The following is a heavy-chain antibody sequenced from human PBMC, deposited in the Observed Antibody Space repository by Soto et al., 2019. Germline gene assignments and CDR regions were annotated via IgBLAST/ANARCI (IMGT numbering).Heavy chain of an antibody. Sequence: GSLRLSCAASGFTFSSYWMSWVRQAPGKGLEWVANIKQDGSEKYYVDSVKGRFTISRDNAKNSLYLQMNSLRAEDTAVYYCARDLRGSSSWYFYYYYMDVWGKGTTVTVSS. CDR1: GFTFSSYW. CDR2: IKQDGSEK. J-gene: IGHJ6*03. CDR3: ARDLRGSSSWYFYYYYMDV. D-gene: IGHD6-13*01. V-gene: IGHV3-7*01.